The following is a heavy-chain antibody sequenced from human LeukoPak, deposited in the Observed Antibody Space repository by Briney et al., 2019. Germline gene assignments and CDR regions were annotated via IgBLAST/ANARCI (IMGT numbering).Heavy chain of an antibody. D-gene: IGHD1-14*01. J-gene: IGHJ6*02. Sequence: GASLRLSCAASGFTFNSYSMNWVRQAPGKGLEWVSVISGSGGTTYYADSVKGRFTISRDSSKNTLYLQMNSLRAEDTAVYYCAKVSGGGLYYDGMDVWGQGTTVTVSS. CDR3: AKVSGGGLYYDGMDV. CDR1: GFTFNSYS. V-gene: IGHV3-23*01. CDR2: ISGSGGTT.